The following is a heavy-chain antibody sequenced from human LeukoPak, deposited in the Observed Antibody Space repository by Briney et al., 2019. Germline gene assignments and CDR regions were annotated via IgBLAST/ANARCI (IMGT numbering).Heavy chain of an antibody. V-gene: IGHV4-61*02. Sequence: PSETLSLTCTVSGGSISSGSYYWSWIRQPAGKGLEWIGRIYTSGSTNYNPSLKSRVTISVGTSKNQFSLKLSSVTAADTAVYYCARGGITGKIDYWGQGTLVTVSS. D-gene: IGHD1-20*01. J-gene: IGHJ4*02. CDR2: IYTSGST. CDR3: ARGGITGKIDY. CDR1: GGSISSGSYY.